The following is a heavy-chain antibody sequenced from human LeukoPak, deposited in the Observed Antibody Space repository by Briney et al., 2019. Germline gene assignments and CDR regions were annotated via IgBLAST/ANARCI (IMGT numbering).Heavy chain of an antibody. J-gene: IGHJ3*02. CDR3: ARQIAARRAFDI. D-gene: IGHD6-6*01. CDR1: GFTFSSYG. CDR2: ISYDGSNE. Sequence: PGGSLRLSCAASGFTFSSYGMHWVRQAPGKGLEWVALISYDGSNEYYADSVRGRFTISRDNSKFTLYMQMNSLRAEDTAVYYCARQIAARRAFDIWGQGTMVTVSS. V-gene: IGHV3-30*03.